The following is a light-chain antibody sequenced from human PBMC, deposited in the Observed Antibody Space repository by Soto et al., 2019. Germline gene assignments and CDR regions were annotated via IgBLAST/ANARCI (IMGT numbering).Light chain of an antibody. CDR1: QDVSNS. V-gene: IGKV1-27*01. CDR3: QKYNSAPNP. J-gene: IGKJ2*01. Sequence: DIQMTQSPSSLSAFVGDTVTITCRASQDVSNSLAWYQQKPGKVPKILIHSASTLPTGVQYRFSGSGSGTVFTLTINNLQPEDVATYYWQKYNSAPNPFGQGSRLEIK. CDR2: SAS.